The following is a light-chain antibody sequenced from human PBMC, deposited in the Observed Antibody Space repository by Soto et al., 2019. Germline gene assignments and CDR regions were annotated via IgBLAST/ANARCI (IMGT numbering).Light chain of an antibody. J-gene: IGKJ1*01. Sequence: EIVMTQSPATLSVSPGERATLSCRASQSVSSTLAWYQQKPGQAPRLLIYGASTRATGIPARFSGSGSRTEFTLTISSMQSEDCAVYYCHQYNNWWTFGKGTKVEIK. CDR3: HQYNNWWT. CDR2: GAS. V-gene: IGKV3-15*01. CDR1: QSVSST.